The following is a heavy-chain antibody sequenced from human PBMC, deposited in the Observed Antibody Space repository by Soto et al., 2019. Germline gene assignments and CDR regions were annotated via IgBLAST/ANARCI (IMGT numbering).Heavy chain of an antibody. V-gene: IGHV3-30*18. CDR2: ISHDGRKT. J-gene: IGHJ4*02. CDR1: GFTFNSYG. Sequence: GGSLRLSCAASGFTFNSYGIHWVRQAPGKGLEWVAVISHDGRKTNYADSVKGRVTISRDNSKDTVYLQMNSLRAEDTGVYYCAKLGVRAATYGVDYWGQGTLVTVSS. D-gene: IGHD2-21*01. CDR3: AKLGVRAATYGVDY.